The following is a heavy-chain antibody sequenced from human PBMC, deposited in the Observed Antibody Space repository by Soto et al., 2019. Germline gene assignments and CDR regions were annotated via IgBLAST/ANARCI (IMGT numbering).Heavy chain of an antibody. Sequence: QVQLQESGPGLVRPSETLFLTCTVSGESLNNYCWSWIRQPPGKGLEWIGFVHYSGSTGLNPSLKSRVTISVDTSKNQLSLKVTSVTTADTAIDFCARGRVPAVWGQGTLVTVSS. CDR1: GESLNNYC. CDR2: VHYSGST. J-gene: IGHJ4*02. CDR3: ARGRVPAV. D-gene: IGHD3-10*01. V-gene: IGHV4-59*01.